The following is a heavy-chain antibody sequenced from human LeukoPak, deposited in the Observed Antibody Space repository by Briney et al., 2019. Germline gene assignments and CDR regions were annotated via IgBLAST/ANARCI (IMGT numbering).Heavy chain of an antibody. J-gene: IGHJ4*02. V-gene: IGHV4-39*01. Sequence: SETLSLTCTVSGGSISSSSYSWGWIRQPPGKGLEWIGSIYYSGTTYYNPSLKSRVTISVDTSKIQFSLKLSSVAATDTAVYFCARLRFDFWSGYTHPYFDYWGQGTLVTVSS. D-gene: IGHD3-3*01. CDR3: ARLRFDFWSGYTHPYFDY. CDR2: IYYSGTT. CDR1: GGSISSSSYS.